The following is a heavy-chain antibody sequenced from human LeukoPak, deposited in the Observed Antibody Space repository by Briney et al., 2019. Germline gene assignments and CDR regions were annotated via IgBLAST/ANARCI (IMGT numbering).Heavy chain of an antibody. Sequence: GGSLRLSCAASGFTFYDYAMHWVRQAPGKGLEWVSGISWNSGSIGYADSVKGRFTISRDNAKNSLYLQRNSLRAEDTALYYCAKDYSSGYDEYYFDYWGQGTLVTVSS. D-gene: IGHD5-12*01. V-gene: IGHV3-9*01. CDR1: GFTFYDYA. CDR2: ISWNSGSI. CDR3: AKDYSSGYDEYYFDY. J-gene: IGHJ4*02.